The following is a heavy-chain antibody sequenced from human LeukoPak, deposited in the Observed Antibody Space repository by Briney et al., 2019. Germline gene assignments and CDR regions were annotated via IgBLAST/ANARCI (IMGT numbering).Heavy chain of an antibody. D-gene: IGHD3-22*01. CDR3: ARHFYDTTTYYSSFDF. CDR1: GYHFAEYW. V-gene: IGHV5-51*01. CDR2: IYPGGSDR. J-gene: IGHJ4*02. Sequence: HGEALKISCKGSGYHFAEYWIGWVRQMPGKGLEWVAFIYPGGSDRRYSPPFQGQVTVSDDKSINTVYLQWGNLKASDTAMYYCARHFYDTTTYYSSFDFLGQGTLVTVSS.